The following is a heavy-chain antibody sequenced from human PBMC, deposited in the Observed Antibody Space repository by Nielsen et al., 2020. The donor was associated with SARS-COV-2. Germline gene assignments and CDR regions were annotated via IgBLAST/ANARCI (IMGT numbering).Heavy chain of an antibody. CDR2: IYYSGST. J-gene: IGHJ4*02. CDR1: GGSISSSSYY. D-gene: IGHD5-18*01. V-gene: IGHV4-39*07. Sequence: SETLSLTCTVSGGSISSSSYYWGWIRQPPGKGLEWIGSIYYSGSTYYNPSLKSRVTISVDTSKNQFSLKLSSVTAADTAVYYCARDRWDTATYDYWGKGTLVTVSS. CDR3: ARDRWDTATYDY.